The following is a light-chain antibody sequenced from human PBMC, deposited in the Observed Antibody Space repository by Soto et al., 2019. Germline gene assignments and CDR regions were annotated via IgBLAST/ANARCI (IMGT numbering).Light chain of an antibody. CDR2: DVS. CDR3: SSYTSSSTPGV. CDR1: SSDVGGYNY. V-gene: IGLV2-14*01. J-gene: IGLJ2*01. Sequence: QSALTQPASVSGSPGQSITISCTGTSSDVGGYNYVSWYQQHPGKAPKLMIYDVSNRPSGVSYRFSGSKSGNTASLTIFGLQAEDEADYYCSSYTSSSTPGVFGGGTKVTVL.